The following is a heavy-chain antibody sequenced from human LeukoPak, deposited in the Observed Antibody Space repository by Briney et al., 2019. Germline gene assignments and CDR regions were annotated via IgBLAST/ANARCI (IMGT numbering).Heavy chain of an antibody. CDR3: ARGAVAVRNAFAI. V-gene: IGHV6-1*01. Sequence: SQTLSLTCAISGDSFSSNSAAWNWIRQSPSRGLEWLGRTYYSSKWYNDYAVSVKSRITINPDTSKNQFSLQLNSVTPEDTALYYCARGAVAVRNAFAICVEGTMVTVSS. J-gene: IGHJ3*02. D-gene: IGHD6-19*01. CDR2: TYYSSKWYN. CDR1: GDSFSSNSAA.